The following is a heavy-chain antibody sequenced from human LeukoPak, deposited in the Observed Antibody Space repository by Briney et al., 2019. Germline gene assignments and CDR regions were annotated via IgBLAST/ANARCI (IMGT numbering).Heavy chain of an antibody. Sequence: GASVKVSCKASGYTFTGYYMHWVRQAPGQGLEWMGWINPNSGGTNYAQKFQGRVTMTRDTSISTAYMELSRLRSEDTAVYYCARGSQAFFDFWNLNWFDPWGQGTLVTVSS. D-gene: IGHD3-3*01. V-gene: IGHV1-2*02. J-gene: IGHJ5*02. CDR3: ARGSQAFFDFWNLNWFDP. CDR1: GYTFTGYY. CDR2: INPNSGGT.